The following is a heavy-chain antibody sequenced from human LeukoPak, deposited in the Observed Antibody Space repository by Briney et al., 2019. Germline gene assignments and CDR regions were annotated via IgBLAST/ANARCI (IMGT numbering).Heavy chain of an antibody. CDR3: AKDKGSRSSWYGVDY. Sequence: GGSLRLSCAASGFTFDDYTMHWVRQAPGKGLEWVSLISWDGGSTYYADSVKGRFTISRDNSKNSLYLQMNSLRTEDTALYYCAKDKGSRSSWYGVDYWGQGTLVTVSS. J-gene: IGHJ4*02. D-gene: IGHD6-13*01. V-gene: IGHV3-43*01. CDR2: ISWDGGST. CDR1: GFTFDDYT.